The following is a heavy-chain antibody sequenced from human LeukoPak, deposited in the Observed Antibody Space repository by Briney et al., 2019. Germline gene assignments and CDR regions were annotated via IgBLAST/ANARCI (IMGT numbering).Heavy chain of an antibody. CDR1: GFIFSSYS. CDR3: ARARNSNVAPYFDY. V-gene: IGHV3-21*01. J-gene: IGHJ4*02. CDR2: ISTSSSYI. Sequence: GGSLRLSCAASGFIFSSYSMSWVRQAPGKGLEWVSSISTSSSYIYYADSVKGRFTISRDNAKNSLYLQMNSLRAEDTAVYYCARARNSNVAPYFDYWGQGTLVTVSS. D-gene: IGHD5-12*01.